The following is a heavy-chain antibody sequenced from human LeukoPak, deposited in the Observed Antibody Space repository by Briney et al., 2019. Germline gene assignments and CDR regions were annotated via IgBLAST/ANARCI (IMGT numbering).Heavy chain of an antibody. D-gene: IGHD3-9*01. V-gene: IGHV4-4*02. Sequence: SGTLSLTCAVPGGSISSSNWWSWVRQPPVKGLEWIGEIYHSGSTNYNPSLKSRVTISVDKSKNQFSLKLSSVTAADTAVYYCASRGGYDILTGYSYWGQGTLVTVSS. J-gene: IGHJ4*02. CDR2: IYHSGST. CDR3: ASRGGYDILTGYSY. CDR1: GGSISSSNW.